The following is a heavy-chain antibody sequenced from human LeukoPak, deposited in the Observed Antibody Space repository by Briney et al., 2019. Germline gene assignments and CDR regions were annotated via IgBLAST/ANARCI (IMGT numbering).Heavy chain of an antibody. Sequence: ASVKVSCKASGYTFTSYGISWVRQAPGQGLEWMGWISAYNGNTNYAQKLQGRVTMTTDTSTSTAYMELRSLRSDDTAVYYCAKEALTWIPRPYYFDYWGQGTLVTVSS. V-gene: IGHV1-18*01. CDR1: GYTFTSYG. J-gene: IGHJ4*02. CDR2: ISAYNGNT. D-gene: IGHD5-18*01. CDR3: AKEALTWIPRPYYFDY.